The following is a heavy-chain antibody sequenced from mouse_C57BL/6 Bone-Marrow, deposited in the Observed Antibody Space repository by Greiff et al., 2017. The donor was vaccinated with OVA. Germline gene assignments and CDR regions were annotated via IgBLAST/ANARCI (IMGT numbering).Heavy chain of an antibody. CDR3: ARHYYGSSYD. CDR2: ISSGGSYT. J-gene: IGHJ2*01. D-gene: IGHD1-1*01. Sequence: EVHLVESGGDLVKPGGSLKLSCAASGFTFSSYGMSWVRQTPDKRLEWVATISSGGSYTYYPDSVKGRFTISRDNAKTTLYLQMSSLKSEDTAMYYCARHYYGSSYDWGQGTTLTVSS. CDR1: GFTFSSYG. V-gene: IGHV5-6*01.